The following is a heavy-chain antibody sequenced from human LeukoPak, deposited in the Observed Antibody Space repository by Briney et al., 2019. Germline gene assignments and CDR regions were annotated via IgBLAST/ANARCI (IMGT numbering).Heavy chain of an antibody. D-gene: IGHD3-22*01. J-gene: IGHJ4*02. CDR1: GYSFTGYY. Sequence: ASVTVSCKTSGYSFTGYYMHWVRQAPGQGLEWMGWINPHSGDTVYAQKFQGRLTMTRDTSITTAYMELTRLRPDDTAVYYCARGTMNLDYWGQGSLVTVSS. V-gene: IGHV1-2*02. CDR3: ARGTMNLDY. CDR2: INPHSGDT.